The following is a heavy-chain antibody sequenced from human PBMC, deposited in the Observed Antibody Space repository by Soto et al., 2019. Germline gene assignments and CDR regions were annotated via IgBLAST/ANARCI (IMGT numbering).Heavy chain of an antibody. J-gene: IGHJ3*02. V-gene: IGHV1-69*12. Sequence: QVQLVQSGAEVKKPGSSVKVSCKASVGTFSSYAISWVRQAPGQGLEWMGGIIPIFGTANYAQKFQGRVTITADESTSTAYMELSSLRSEDTAVYYCARPRRAYCGGDCYSDAFDIWGQGTMVTVSS. D-gene: IGHD2-21*02. CDR1: VGTFSSYA. CDR3: ARPRRAYCGGDCYSDAFDI. CDR2: IIPIFGTA.